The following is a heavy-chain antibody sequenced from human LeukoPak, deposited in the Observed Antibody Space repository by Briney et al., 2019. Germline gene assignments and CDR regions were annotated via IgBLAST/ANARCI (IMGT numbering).Heavy chain of an antibody. CDR1: RFTFSSYW. CDR3: ASSYYGFDY. Sequence: PGGSLRLSCAASRFTFSSYWMSWVRQAPGKGLEWVANIKQDGSEKYYVDSVKGRFTISRDNAKNSLYLQMNSLRAEDTAVYYCASSYYGFDYWGQGTLVTVSS. J-gene: IGHJ4*02. V-gene: IGHV3-7*01. CDR2: IKQDGSEK. D-gene: IGHD1-26*01.